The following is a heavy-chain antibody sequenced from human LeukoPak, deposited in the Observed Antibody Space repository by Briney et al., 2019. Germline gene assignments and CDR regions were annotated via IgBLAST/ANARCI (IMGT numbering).Heavy chain of an antibody. J-gene: IGHJ3*02. CDR3: ARDSAYAFHI. CDR1: GFIFSDYN. D-gene: IGHD2-2*01. CDR2: IPYDDSTK. Sequence: GGSLRLSCAASGFIFSDYNMHWVRQTPGKGLEWVAFIPYDDSTKSYADSVKGRFTISRDNSKKTLFLQMNSLSGDGTAVYYCARDSAYAFHIWGHGTKVTVSS. V-gene: IGHV3-30*02.